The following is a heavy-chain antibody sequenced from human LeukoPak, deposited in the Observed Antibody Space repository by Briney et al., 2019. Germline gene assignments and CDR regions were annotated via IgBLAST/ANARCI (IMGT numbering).Heavy chain of an antibody. D-gene: IGHD5-12*01. CDR3: ARKVPLAIDY. V-gene: IGHV4-39*01. CDR1: GGSISSSSYY. J-gene: IGHJ4*02. Sequence: KPSETLSLTCTVSGGSISSSSYYWGWIRQPPGKGLEWIGTIYYSGSTYYNPSLKSRVTISVDTSKNQFSLKLSSVTAADTAVYYCARKVPLAIDYWGQGTLVTVSS. CDR2: IYYSGST.